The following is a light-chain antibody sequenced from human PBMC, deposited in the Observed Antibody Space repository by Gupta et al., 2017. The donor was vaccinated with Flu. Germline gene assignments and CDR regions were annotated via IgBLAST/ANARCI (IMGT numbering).Light chain of an antibody. CDR2: GKN. V-gene: IGLV3-19*01. J-gene: IGLJ2*01. CDR1: SLRSYY. CDR3: NSRDSSGQLVV. Sequence: QTVRITCQGDSLRSYYASWYQQKPGQAPLLVIYGKNNRPSGIPDRFSASSSGRTASLTITGAQAEDEADYYCNSRDSSGQLVVFAGGTKLTVL.